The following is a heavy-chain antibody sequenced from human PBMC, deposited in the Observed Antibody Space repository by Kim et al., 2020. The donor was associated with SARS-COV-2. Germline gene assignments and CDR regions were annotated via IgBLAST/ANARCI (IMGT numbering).Heavy chain of an antibody. CDR3: ATPGHGDNYYYYGMDV. V-gene: IGHV1-69*13. CDR2: IIPIFGTA. CDR1: GGTFSSYA. D-gene: IGHD4-17*01. Sequence: SVKVSCKASGGTFSSYAISWVRQAPGQGLEWMGGIIPIFGTANYAQKFQGRVTITADESTSTAYMELSSLRSEDTAVYYCATPGHGDNYYYYGMDVWGQGTTVTVSS. J-gene: IGHJ6*02.